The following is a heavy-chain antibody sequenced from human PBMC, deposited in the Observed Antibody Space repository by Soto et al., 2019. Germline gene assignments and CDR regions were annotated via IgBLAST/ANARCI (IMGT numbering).Heavy chain of an antibody. CDR1: GGTIRKYA. CDR3: ARGGYGDPLSY. CDR2: IVPLFDMS. Sequence: QVQLVQSGADVKTPGSSVKFSCKASGGTIRKYASSCLRQSPGQGLECMGGIVPLFDMSNYAQKFKGRVTINAYESTSTAYMELRSLTSDETAVYYRARGGYGDPLSYWCQGTLVTVSS. J-gene: IGHJ4*02. V-gene: IGHV1-69*01. D-gene: IGHD4-17*01.